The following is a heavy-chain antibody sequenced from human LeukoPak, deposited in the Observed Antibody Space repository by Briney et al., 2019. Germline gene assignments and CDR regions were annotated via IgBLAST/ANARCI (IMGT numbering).Heavy chain of an antibody. D-gene: IGHD2-15*01. J-gene: IGHJ6*03. V-gene: IGHV4-34*01. CDR2: INHSGST. Sequence: NSGGSLRLSCAASGFTFSSYSMSWIRQPPGKGLEWIGEINHSGSTNYNPSLKSRVTISVDTSKNQFSLKLSSVTAADTAVYYCARWQVGNYYYYMDVWGKGTTVTVSS. CDR1: GFTFSSYS. CDR3: ARWQVGNYYYYMDV.